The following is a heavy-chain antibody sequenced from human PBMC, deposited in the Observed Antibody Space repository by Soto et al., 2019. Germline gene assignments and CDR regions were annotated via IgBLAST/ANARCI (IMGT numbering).Heavy chain of an antibody. Sequence: QVQLQESGPGLVKPSQTLSLTCTVSGGSISSGGYYWSWIRQHPGKGLEWIVYIYYSGSTYYNPSLKSRVTISVDTSKNQFSLKLSSVTAADTAVYYCARVLGGGYYAYFDYWGQGTLVTVSS. CDR3: ARVLGGGYYAYFDY. V-gene: IGHV4-31*03. J-gene: IGHJ4*02. CDR1: GGSISSGGYY. D-gene: IGHD3-10*01. CDR2: IYYSGST.